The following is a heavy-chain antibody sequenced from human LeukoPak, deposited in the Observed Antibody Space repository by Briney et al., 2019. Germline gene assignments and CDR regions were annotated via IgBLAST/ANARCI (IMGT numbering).Heavy chain of an antibody. D-gene: IGHD3-10*01. CDR3: AKDRLVYYYGPFDY. V-gene: IGHV3-30*18. J-gene: IGHJ4*02. CDR2: ISYDGSNK. CDR1: GFTFSSYG. Sequence: SGGSLRLSCAASGFTFSSYGMHWVRQAPGKGLEWVAVISYDGSNKYYADSVKGRFTISRDNSKNTLYLQMNSLRAEDTAVYYCAKDRLVYYYGPFDYWGQGTLVTVSS.